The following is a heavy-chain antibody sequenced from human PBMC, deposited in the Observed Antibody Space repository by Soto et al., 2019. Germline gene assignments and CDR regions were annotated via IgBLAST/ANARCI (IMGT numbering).Heavy chain of an antibody. CDR3: VRDSHGDY. CDR2: IDHDGPT. J-gene: IGHJ4*02. Sequence: EVQLVESGGGLVQPGGSLRLSCAGSGFTFSNYWTHWVRQAPGKGLEWVSRIDHDGPTDYADSVRGRFTISRDNAENTLYLQMNSLRPAETAVYYCVRDSHGDYWGQGTLVTVSS. CDR1: GFTFSNYW. V-gene: IGHV3-74*01.